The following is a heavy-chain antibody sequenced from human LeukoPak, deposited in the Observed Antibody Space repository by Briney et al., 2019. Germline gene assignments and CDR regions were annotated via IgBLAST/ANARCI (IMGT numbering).Heavy chain of an antibody. CDR3: ARSMTTVTTRFFDL. D-gene: IGHD4-17*01. CDR2: ITWNGVGT. CDR1: GFTFDDYG. J-gene: IGHJ2*01. Sequence: GGSLRLSCAASGFTFDDYGMIWVRQAPGKGLEWVSYITWNGVGTAYADSMKGRFTVSRDNVKNSLFLQMDSLRAEDTALYYCARSMTTVTTRFFDLWGRGTLVTVSS. V-gene: IGHV3-20*04.